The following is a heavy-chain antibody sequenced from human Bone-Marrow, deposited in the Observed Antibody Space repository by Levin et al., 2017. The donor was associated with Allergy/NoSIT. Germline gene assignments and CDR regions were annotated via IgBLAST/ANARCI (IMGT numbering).Heavy chain of an antibody. CDR3: AKMEQQLVQGTFEH. V-gene: IGHV3-23*01. CDR1: GFTSAYFA. J-gene: IGHJ1*01. Sequence: ETLSLTCAASGFTSAYFAMSWVRHTPEKGLEWVSSIMGSGSGTYYADSVRGRFTIFRDESRNTLYLQMNNLSADDTALYYCAKMEQQLVQGTFEHWGQGTLVTVSS. CDR2: IMGSGSGT. D-gene: IGHD6-13*01.